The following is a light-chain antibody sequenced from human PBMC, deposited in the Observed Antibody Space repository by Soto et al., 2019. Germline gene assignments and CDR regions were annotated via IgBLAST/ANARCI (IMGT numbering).Light chain of an antibody. CDR3: CSYAGSTPLYV. CDR2: EVS. V-gene: IGLV2-23*02. CDR1: SSDVGSYNL. Sequence: QSALTQPASVSGSPGQSITISCTGTSSDVGSYNLVSWYQQHPGKAPKLMIYEVSKRPSGVSNRFSGSKSGNTASLTISGLQAEDEADYYCCSYAGSTPLYVFRTGSKVPVL. J-gene: IGLJ1*01.